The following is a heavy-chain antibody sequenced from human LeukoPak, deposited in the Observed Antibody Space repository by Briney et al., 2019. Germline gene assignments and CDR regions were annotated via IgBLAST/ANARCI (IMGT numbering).Heavy chain of an antibody. D-gene: IGHD6-13*01. CDR2: TNHSGST. CDR3: ASSTAAAGWNWFDP. J-gene: IGHJ5*02. V-gene: IGHV4-34*01. Sequence: SETLSLTCAVYGGSLSGCYWSWIRQPPGKGLEWIGETNHSGSTNYNPSLKSRVTLSVDTSKNQFSLRLSSVTAADTAVYYCASSTAAAGWNWFDPWGQGTLVTVSS. CDR1: GGSLSGCY.